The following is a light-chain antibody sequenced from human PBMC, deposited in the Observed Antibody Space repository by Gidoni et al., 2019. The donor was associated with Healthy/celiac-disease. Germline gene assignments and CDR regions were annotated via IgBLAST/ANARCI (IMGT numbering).Light chain of an antibody. V-gene: IGKV1-39*01. CDR2: GAS. CDR3: QQSYSSPFT. CDR1: QSISSY. Sequence: DIQMTQSPSSLSASVGDRVTITCRAIQSISSYLNWYQQKPGKAPKLLIYGASSLQSGVPSIFSGSGSGTDFTLTISSLQPEDFATYYCQQSYSSPFTFGPGTKVVIK. J-gene: IGKJ3*01.